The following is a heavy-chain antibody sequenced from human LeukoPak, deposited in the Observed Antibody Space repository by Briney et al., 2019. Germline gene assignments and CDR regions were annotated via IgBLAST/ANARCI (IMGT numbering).Heavy chain of an antibody. CDR3: AATENRGYSYGYFVDY. V-gene: IGHV1-2*02. J-gene: IGHJ4*02. Sequence: GASVKVSCKASGYTFTGYYMHWVRQAPGQGLEWMGWINPNSGGTNYAQKFQGRVTMTRDTSISTAYMELSRLRSDDTAVYYCAATENRGYSYGYFVDYWGQGTLVTVSS. D-gene: IGHD5-18*01. CDR2: INPNSGGT. CDR1: GYTFTGYY.